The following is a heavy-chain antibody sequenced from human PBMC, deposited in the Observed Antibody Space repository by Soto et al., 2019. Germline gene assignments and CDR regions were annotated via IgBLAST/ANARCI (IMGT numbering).Heavy chain of an antibody. CDR1: GGSISSYY. CDR2: IYYSGST. D-gene: IGHD3-22*01. CDR3: ARAPGFYDSSGYRFDY. Sequence: SETLSLTXTVSGGSISSYYWSWIRQPPGKGLEWIGYIYYSGSTNYNPSLKSRVTISVDTSKNQFSLKLSSVTAADTAVYYCARAPGFYDSSGYRFDYWGQGTLVTVSS. J-gene: IGHJ4*02. V-gene: IGHV4-59*01.